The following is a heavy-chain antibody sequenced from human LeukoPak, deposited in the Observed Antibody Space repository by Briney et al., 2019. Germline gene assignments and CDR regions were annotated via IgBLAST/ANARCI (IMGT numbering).Heavy chain of an antibody. CDR2: ISYDGSNK. Sequence: PGRSLRLSCAASGFTFSSYGMHWVRQAPGKGLEWVAVISYDGSNKYYADSVKGRFTISRDNSKNTLYLQMNSLRAEDTAVYYCAREWIAAAGTFDYWGQGTLVTVSS. J-gene: IGHJ4*02. CDR1: GFTFSSYG. V-gene: IGHV3-30*03. D-gene: IGHD6-13*01. CDR3: AREWIAAAGTFDY.